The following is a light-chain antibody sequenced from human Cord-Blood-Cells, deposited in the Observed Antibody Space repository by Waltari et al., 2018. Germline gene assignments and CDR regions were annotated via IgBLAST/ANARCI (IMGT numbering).Light chain of an antibody. Sequence: DIQLTQSPSFLSASVGDRVTITCRASQGISSYLAWYQQKPGKAPKLLIYAASTLRSGVPSRFSGSGSGTEFTLTISSLQPEDFAPYYCQQLNSYRLTFGGGTKVEIK. CDR1: QGISSY. CDR3: QQLNSYRLT. V-gene: IGKV1-9*01. J-gene: IGKJ4*01. CDR2: AAS.